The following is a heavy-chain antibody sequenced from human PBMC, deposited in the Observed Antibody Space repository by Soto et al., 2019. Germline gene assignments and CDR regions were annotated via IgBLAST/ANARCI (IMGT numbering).Heavy chain of an antibody. CDR2: IYYSGST. D-gene: IGHD6-19*01. CDR3: ARDTFYSSGWGMGFDY. Sequence: QLQLQESGPGLVKPSETLSLTCTVSGGSISSSSYYWGWIRQPPGKGLEWIGSIYYSGSTYYNPSLKSRVTISVDTSKNQFSLKLSSVTAADTAVYYCARDTFYSSGWGMGFDYWGQGTLVTVSS. CDR1: GGSISSSSYY. J-gene: IGHJ4*02. V-gene: IGHV4-39*02.